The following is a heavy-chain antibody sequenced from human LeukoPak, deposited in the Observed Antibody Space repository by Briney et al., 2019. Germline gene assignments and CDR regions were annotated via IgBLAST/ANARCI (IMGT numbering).Heavy chain of an antibody. V-gene: IGHV3-11*05. D-gene: IGHD3-22*01. Sequence: GGSLRLSCATSGFTFSDHYMSWIRQAPGKGLEWVSYVSTFSRYTNYADSVKGRFTISRDNAKNSLYLQMNSLRAEDTAVYYCARGPEGGYDSSGELDYWGQGTLVTVSS. CDR3: ARGPEGGYDSSGELDY. J-gene: IGHJ4*02. CDR2: VSTFSRYT. CDR1: GFTFSDHY.